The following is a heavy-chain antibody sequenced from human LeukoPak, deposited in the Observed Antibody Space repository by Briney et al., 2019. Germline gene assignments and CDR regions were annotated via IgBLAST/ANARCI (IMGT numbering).Heavy chain of an antibody. CDR2: IYYSGST. J-gene: IGHJ3*02. CDR3: ARDRVVRGASAFDI. D-gene: IGHD3-10*01. Sequence: PSETLSRTCTVSGGSISSYYWSWIRQPPGKGLEWIGYIYYSGSTNYNPSLKSRVTISVDTSKNQFSLKLSSVTAADTAVYYCARDRVVRGASAFDIWGQGTMVTVSS. V-gene: IGHV4-59*01. CDR1: GGSISSYY.